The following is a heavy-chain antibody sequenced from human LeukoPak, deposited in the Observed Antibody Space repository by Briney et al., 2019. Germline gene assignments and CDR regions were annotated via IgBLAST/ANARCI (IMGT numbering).Heavy chain of an antibody. D-gene: IGHD6-13*01. CDR2: ISAYNGDT. CDR1: GYTFSSSG. V-gene: IGHV1-18*01. J-gene: IGHJ5*02. CDR3: ARDPTAAAATDDYFDP. Sequence: ASVKVSCKASGYTFSSSGISWVRQAPGQGLEWMGWISAYNGDTNHVQNLQGRVTMTTDTSTSTAYMELRSLRSDDTAVYYCARDPTAAAATDDYFDPWGQGTLVTVSS.